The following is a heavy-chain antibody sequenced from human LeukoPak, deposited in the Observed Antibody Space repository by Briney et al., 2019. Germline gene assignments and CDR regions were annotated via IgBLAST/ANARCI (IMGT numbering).Heavy chain of an antibody. CDR3: ARDGPYYYDSTKYYYFDY. CDR1: GGTFSCYA. J-gene: IGHJ4*02. CDR2: IIPILGIT. V-gene: IGHV1-69*04. Sequence: APVKVSCKASGGTFSCYAIDWVRQAPGQGLEWMGRIIPILGITNYAQKFLGRITITADTSTSTAYMELSSLRSEDTAVYYCARDGPYYYDSTKYYYFDYWGQGTLVTVSS. D-gene: IGHD3-22*01.